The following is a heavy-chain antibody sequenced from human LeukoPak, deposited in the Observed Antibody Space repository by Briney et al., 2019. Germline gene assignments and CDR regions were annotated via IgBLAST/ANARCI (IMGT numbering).Heavy chain of an antibody. CDR3: ARGPGAAAAIPGRRSGLDP. CDR1: GGSFSSYY. V-gene: IGHV4-34*01. CDR2: INHSGST. D-gene: IGHD2-2*02. Sequence: SETLSLTCAVYGGSFSSYYWSWIRQPPGKGLEWIGEINHSGSTNYNPSLKSRVTISVDTSKNQFSLKLSSVTAADTAVYYCARGPGAAAAIPGRRSGLDPWGQGTLVTVSS. J-gene: IGHJ5*02.